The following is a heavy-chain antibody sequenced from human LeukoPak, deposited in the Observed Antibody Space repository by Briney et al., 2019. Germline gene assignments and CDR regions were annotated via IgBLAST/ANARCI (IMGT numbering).Heavy chain of an antibody. D-gene: IGHD1-26*01. J-gene: IGHJ4*02. V-gene: IGHV3-23*01. CDR2: ISGSGGST. CDR1: GFTFSSYA. CDR3: AKVPPPWVGATKKAKKTRFDY. Sequence: PGGSLRLSCAASGFTFSSYAMSWVRQAPGKGLEWVSAISGSGGSTYYADSVKGRFTISRDNSKNTLYLQMNSLRAEDTAVYYCAKVPPPWVGATKKAKKTRFDYWGQGTLVTVSS.